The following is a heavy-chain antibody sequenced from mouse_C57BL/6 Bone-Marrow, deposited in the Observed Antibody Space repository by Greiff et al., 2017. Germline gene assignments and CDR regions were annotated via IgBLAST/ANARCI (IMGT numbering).Heavy chain of an antibody. CDR3: ARERFYGSSYRWYFDV. V-gene: IGHV1-19*01. CDR2: INPYNGGT. D-gene: IGHD1-1*01. J-gene: IGHJ1*03. CDR1: GYTFTDYY. Sequence: VQLKESGPVLVKPGASVKMSCKASGYTFTDYYMNWVKQSHGKSLEWIGVINPYNGGTSYNQKFKGKATLTVDKSSSTAYMELNSLTSEDSAVYYCARERFYGSSYRWYFDVWGTGTTVTVSS.